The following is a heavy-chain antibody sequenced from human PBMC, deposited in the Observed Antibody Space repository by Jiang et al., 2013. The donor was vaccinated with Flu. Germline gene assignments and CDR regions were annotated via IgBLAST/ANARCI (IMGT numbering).Heavy chain of an antibody. J-gene: IGHJ4*02. D-gene: IGHD3-10*01. CDR3: ARLASGTSGNFYNNYFDY. Sequence: GAEVKKPGESLKISCKGSGYRFTTYWIGWVRQMPGKGLEWMGIIYPGDSDTRYSPSFQGQVTISADKSVSTAYLQWSSLKASDTAIYYCARLASGTSGNFYNNYFDYWGQGTLVTVSS. CDR2: IYPGDSDT. CDR1: GYRFTTYW. V-gene: IGHV5-51*01.